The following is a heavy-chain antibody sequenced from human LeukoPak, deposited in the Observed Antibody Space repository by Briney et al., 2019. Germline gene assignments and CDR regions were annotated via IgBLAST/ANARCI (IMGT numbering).Heavy chain of an antibody. J-gene: IGHJ4*02. CDR1: GFTFSNAW. CDR2: IKSKTDGGTT. V-gene: IGHV3-15*01. D-gene: IGHD3-22*01. Sequence: GGSLRLSCAASGFTFSNAWMSWVRQAPGKGLEWVGRIKSKTDGGTTDYAAPVKGRFTISRDDSKNTLYLQMNSLKTEDTAVYYCTTGYYYDSSGYYYRGQGTLVTVSS. CDR3: TTGYYYDSSGYYY.